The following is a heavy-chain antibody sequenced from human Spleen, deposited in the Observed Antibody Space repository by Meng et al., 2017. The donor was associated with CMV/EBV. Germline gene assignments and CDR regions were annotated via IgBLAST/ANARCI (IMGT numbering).Heavy chain of an antibody. CDR1: GGSISSFY. CDR3: ARTSHYCTGGSCYSDYFDY. CDR2: ISYSGST. Sequence: SETLSLTCTVSGGSISSFYWSWIRQPPGKGLEWIGYISYSGSTSYNPSLKSRVTISADTSKIQFSLKLTSVIAADTAVYYCARTSHYCTGGSCYSDYFDYWGQGTRVTVSS. V-gene: IGHV4-59*01. J-gene: IGHJ4*02. D-gene: IGHD2-15*01.